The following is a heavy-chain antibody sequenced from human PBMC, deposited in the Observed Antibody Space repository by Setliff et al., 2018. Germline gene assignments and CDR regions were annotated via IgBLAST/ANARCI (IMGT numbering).Heavy chain of an antibody. CDR1: GGSISSSYYY. V-gene: IGHV4-61*02. J-gene: IGHJ6*02. D-gene: IGHD5-18*01. CDR3: ARVDDGGYPDFYYYYGMDV. CDR2: IYTSGST. Sequence: PSETLSLTCTVSGGSISSSYYYWGWIRQPPGKGLEWIGRIYTSGSTNYNPSLKSRVTISVDTSKNQFSLKLSSVTAADTAVYYCARVDDGGYPDFYYYYGMDVWGQGTTVTVSS.